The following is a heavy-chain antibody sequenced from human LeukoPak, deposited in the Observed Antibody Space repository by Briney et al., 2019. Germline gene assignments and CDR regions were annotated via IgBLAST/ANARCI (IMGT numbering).Heavy chain of an antibody. Sequence: GGSLRLSCAASGFTFSSYGMHWVRQAPGKGLEWVSSISSSSSYIYYADSMKGRFTISRDNAKNSLYLQMNSLRAEDTAVYYCARAPDSDYGDYALDYWGQGTLVTVSS. D-gene: IGHD4-17*01. CDR3: ARAPDSDYGDYALDY. CDR1: GFTFSSYG. J-gene: IGHJ4*02. V-gene: IGHV3-21*01. CDR2: ISSSSSYI.